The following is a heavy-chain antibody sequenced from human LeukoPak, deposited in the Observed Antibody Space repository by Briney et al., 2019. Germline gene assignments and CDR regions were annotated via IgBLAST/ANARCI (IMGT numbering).Heavy chain of an antibody. CDR3: ARTMPVLRFSEWFPRD. D-gene: IGHD3-3*01. V-gene: IGHV1-8*01. Sequence: ASVKVSCKASGYTFTSYDINWVRQATGQGLEWMGWMNPNSGNTGYAQKFQGRVTMTRNTSISTAYMELSSLRSEDTAVYYCARTMPVLRFSEWFPRDWGQGTLVTVSS. CDR1: GYTFTSYD. CDR2: MNPNSGNT. J-gene: IGHJ4*02.